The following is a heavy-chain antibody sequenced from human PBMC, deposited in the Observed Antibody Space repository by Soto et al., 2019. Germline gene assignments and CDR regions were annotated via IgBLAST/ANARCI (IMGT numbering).Heavy chain of an antibody. V-gene: IGHV3-7*03. CDR1: GFTLINYW. Sequence: HPWGSLRLSCAASGFTLINYWTSCVRQAPWKGLEWVANIKQDGSVKYYVDSVKGRFTISRDNAKSSLYLQMNSLRAEDTALYYCARDYYGSGSHDSWGQGTLVTVSS. CDR3: ARDYYGSGSHDS. D-gene: IGHD3-10*01. J-gene: IGHJ5*01. CDR2: IKQDGSVK.